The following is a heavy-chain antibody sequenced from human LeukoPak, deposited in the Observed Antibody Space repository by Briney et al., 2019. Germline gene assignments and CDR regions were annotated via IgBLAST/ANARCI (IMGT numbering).Heavy chain of an antibody. V-gene: IGHV1-18*01. CDR3: ATAPYCSSTSCYTPYYYYYGMDV. CDR2: ISAYNGNT. D-gene: IGHD2-2*02. J-gene: IGHJ6*02. CDR1: GYTFTSYG. Sequence: ASVKVSCKASGYTFTSYGISWVRQAPGQGLEWMGWISAYNGNTNYAQKFQGRVTMTEDTSTDTAYMELSSLRSEDTAVYYCATAPYCSSTSCYTPYYYYYGMDVWGQGTTVTVSS.